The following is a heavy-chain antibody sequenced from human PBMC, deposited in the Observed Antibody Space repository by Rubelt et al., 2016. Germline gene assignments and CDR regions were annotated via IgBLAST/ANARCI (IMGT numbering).Heavy chain of an antibody. CDR1: GFTFSDDA. V-gene: IGHV3-23*01. CDR2: ISGSGANT. J-gene: IGHJ4*02. CDR3: ARSSSANDY. Sequence: EYGGGVVQPGRSLRLSCAASGFTFSDDAMNWVRQAPGKGLEWVSAISGSGANTYYADSVKGRLTISRDNAKNSLYLQMNSLRAEDTAVYYCARSSSANDYWGQGTLVTVSS. D-gene: IGHD6-13*01.